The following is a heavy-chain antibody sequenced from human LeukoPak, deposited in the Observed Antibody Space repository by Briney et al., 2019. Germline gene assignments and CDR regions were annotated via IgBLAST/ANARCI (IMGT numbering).Heavy chain of an antibody. J-gene: IGHJ6*03. V-gene: IGHV4-59*01. CDR3: ATGMRYSSSWSYYYYMDV. CDR1: GGSISSYY. CDR2: IYYSGST. D-gene: IGHD6-13*01. Sequence: PSETLSLTCTVSGGSISSYYWSWIRQPPGKGLEWIGYIYYSGSTNYNPSLKSRVTISVDTSKNQFSLKLSSVTAADTAVYYCATGMRYSSSWSYYYYMDVWGKGTTVTVSS.